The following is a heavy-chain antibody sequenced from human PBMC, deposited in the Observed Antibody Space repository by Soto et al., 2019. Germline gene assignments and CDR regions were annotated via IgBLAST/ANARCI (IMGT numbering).Heavy chain of an antibody. V-gene: IGHV1-69*06. Sequence: QVQLVQSGAEVKKPGSSVKVSCKASGGTFSSYAISWVRQAPGQGLEWMGGIIPIFGTANYAQKFQGRVTITADKSTSTAYMELSSLRSEDTAVYYCALRGLGTAMVSYYYYGMDVWGQGTTVTVSS. J-gene: IGHJ6*02. CDR2: IIPIFGTA. D-gene: IGHD5-18*01. CDR3: ALRGLGTAMVSYYYYGMDV. CDR1: GGTFSSYA.